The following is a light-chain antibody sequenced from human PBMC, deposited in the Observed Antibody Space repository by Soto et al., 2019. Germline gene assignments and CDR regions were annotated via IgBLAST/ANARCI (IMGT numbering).Light chain of an antibody. CDR1: QSISDT. CDR3: QQYVSSPWA. V-gene: IGKV3-15*01. J-gene: IGKJ1*01. CDR2: GAS. Sequence: EIVMTQSPATLSVSPGGRATLSCRASQSISDTLAWYQQKPGQAPRLLIHGASTRATGFPARFSGSGSGTDFTLTISRLEPEDFAVYYCQQYVSSPWAFGQGTKVDI.